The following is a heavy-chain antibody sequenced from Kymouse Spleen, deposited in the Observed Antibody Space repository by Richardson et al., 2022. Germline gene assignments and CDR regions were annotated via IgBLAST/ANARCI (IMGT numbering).Heavy chain of an antibody. V-gene: IGHV3-15*01. D-gene: IGHD1-7*01. CDR1: GFTFSNAW. J-gene: IGHJ4*02. CDR2: IKSKTDGGTT. CDR3: TRYNWNYGYYFDY. Sequence: EVQLVESGGGLVKPGGSLRLSCAASGFTFSNAWMSWVRQAPGKGLEWVGRIKSKTDGGTTDYAAPVKGRFTISRDDSKNTLYLQMNSLKTEDTAVYYCTRYNWNYGYYFDYWGQGTLVTVSS.